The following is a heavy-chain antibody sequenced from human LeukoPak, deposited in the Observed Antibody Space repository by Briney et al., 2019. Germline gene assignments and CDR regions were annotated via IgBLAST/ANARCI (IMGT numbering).Heavy chain of an antibody. V-gene: IGHV4-4*07. CDR3: ARAAGAAGGQYFDY. D-gene: IGHD6-13*01. Sequence: SETLSLTCTVPGGSISGYYWSWIRQPAGQGLEWIGRIYTNGDTKFNPSLKSRVTMSVDTSKNQLSLKLRPVTAADTAVYYCARAAGAAGGQYFDYWGQGTLVTVSS. CDR2: IYTNGDT. CDR1: GGSISGYY. J-gene: IGHJ4*02.